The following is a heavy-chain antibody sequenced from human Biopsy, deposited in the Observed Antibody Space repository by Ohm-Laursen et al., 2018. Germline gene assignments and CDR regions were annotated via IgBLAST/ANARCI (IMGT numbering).Heavy chain of an antibody. Sequence: PSVTLSLTCPVSGGSISNNNYYWGWIRQPPGKGLEWIGSIFYRGSTHYKPSLKSRVNISVDTSKNQFSLKLNSVTAADTAVYYCARDYDTSGYYYVSWGQGTLVTVSS. J-gene: IGHJ5*02. CDR1: GGSISNNNYY. D-gene: IGHD3-22*01. CDR3: ARDYDTSGYYYVS. CDR2: IFYRGST. V-gene: IGHV4-39*01.